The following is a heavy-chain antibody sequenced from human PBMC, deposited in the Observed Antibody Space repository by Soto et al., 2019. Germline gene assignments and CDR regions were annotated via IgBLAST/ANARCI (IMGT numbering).Heavy chain of an antibody. CDR1: GFKFDEYV. CDR3: VKNKESWTSSVRYYGFDV. Sequence: EMELVESGGGLVQPGRSLRLSCEGSGFKFDEYVMHWVRQAPGKGLEWVSGISWERNVIYYAGSVKGRFTISRDDTKKALYLQRNRLEVEDTALYYCVKNKESWTSSVRYYGFDVWGQGTAVTVSS. D-gene: IGHD3-10*01. CDR2: ISWERNVI. V-gene: IGHV3-9*01. J-gene: IGHJ6*02.